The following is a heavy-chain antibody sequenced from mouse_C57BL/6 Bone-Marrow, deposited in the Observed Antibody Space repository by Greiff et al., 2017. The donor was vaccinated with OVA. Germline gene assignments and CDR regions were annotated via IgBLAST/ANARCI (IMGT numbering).Heavy chain of an antibody. CDR2: IDPEDGET. CDR1: GFNIKDYY. CDR3: AYYGFPYYFDY. Sequence: VQLKESGAELVKPGASVKLSCTASGFNIKDYYMHWVKQRTEQGLEWIGRIDPEDGETKYAPNFQGKATITADTSSNTAYLQLSSLTSEDTAVYYCAYYGFPYYFDYWGQGTTLTVSS. J-gene: IGHJ2*01. D-gene: IGHD1-1*01. V-gene: IGHV14-2*01.